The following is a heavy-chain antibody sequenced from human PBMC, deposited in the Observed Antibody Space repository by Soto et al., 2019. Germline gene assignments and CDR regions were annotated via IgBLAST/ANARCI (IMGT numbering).Heavy chain of an antibody. V-gene: IGHV4-59*11. CDR2: IFYSGRSGST. J-gene: IGHJ5*02. D-gene: IGHD2-21*02. Sequence: PSETLSLTFRVSGGSINTHYWSWIRQSPGKGLEWIGYIFYSGRSGSTNYNPSLKSRVTISVDTSKNQFSLKVSSVTAADTAVYYCAKTALGGIDPRGQGTRVTVS. CDR3: AKTALGGIDP. CDR1: GGSINTHY.